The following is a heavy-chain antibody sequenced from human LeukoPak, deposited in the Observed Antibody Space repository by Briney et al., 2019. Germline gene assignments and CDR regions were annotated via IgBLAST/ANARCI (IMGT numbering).Heavy chain of an antibody. V-gene: IGHV3-7*03. CDR1: GFTFSSYW. CDR2: IKQDGSEK. CDR3: ARDPYYHSSGHNFDY. D-gene: IGHD3-22*01. J-gene: IGHJ4*02. Sequence: GGSLRLSCAASGFTFSSYWMSWVRQAPGKGLEWVANIKQDGSEKYYVDSVKGRFTISRDNAKNSLYLQMNSLRAEDTAVYYCARDPYYHSSGHNFDYWGQGTLVTVSS.